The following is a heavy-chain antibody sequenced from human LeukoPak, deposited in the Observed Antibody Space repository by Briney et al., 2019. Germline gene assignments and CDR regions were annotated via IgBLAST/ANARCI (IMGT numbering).Heavy chain of an antibody. CDR3: ARVSYSRDFGSGYYSVVGAFGI. D-gene: IGHD3-3*01. Sequence: GESLKISCTGSGYSFTSYWTGWVRQMPGKGLEWMGIIYPGDSDTRYSPSSQGHVTISADKSISTAYLPWSSLKASDTAMYYCARVSYSRDFGSGYYSVVGAFGIWGQGTMVTVSS. V-gene: IGHV5-51*01. CDR1: GYSFTSYW. CDR2: IYPGDSDT. J-gene: IGHJ3*02.